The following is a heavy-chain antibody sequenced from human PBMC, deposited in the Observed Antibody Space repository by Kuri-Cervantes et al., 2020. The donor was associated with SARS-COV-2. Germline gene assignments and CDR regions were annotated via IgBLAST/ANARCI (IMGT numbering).Heavy chain of an antibody. D-gene: IGHD4-11*01. CDR3: ARASTSFDD. CDR2: IYYSGST. V-gene: IGHV4-59*12. Sequence: GSLRLSCTVSGGSISSYYWRWIRQPPGKGLECIGYIYYSGSTNYNPSLKSRGTISVDTSKNQFYLKLSSVTAADTAVYFCARASTSFDDWGQGTPVTVSS. J-gene: IGHJ4*02. CDR1: GGSISSYY.